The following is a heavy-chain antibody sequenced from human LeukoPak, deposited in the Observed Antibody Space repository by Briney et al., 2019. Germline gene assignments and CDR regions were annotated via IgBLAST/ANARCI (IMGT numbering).Heavy chain of an antibody. CDR1: GYSFANYW. Sequence: GESLKISCQGSGYSFANYWIGWVRQMPGKGLGWMGIIYPGDSDTRYSPSIQGQVTISADKSISTAHLQWSSLKASDTAMYYCARLSGAYYYHYYMDVWGKGTTVTVS. V-gene: IGHV5-51*01. D-gene: IGHD3-10*01. J-gene: IGHJ6*03. CDR2: IYPGDSDT. CDR3: ARLSGAYYYHYYMDV.